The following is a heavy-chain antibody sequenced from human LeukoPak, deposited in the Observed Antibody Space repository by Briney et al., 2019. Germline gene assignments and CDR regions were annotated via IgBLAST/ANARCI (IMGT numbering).Heavy chain of an antibody. CDR2: ISGLSTHI. J-gene: IGHJ4*02. CDR1: GITFSNAW. V-gene: IGHV3-21*01. Sequence: GGSLRLSCAASGITFSNAWMTWVRQAPGKGLEWVSSISGLSTHIYYGDSVKGRFSISRDNAKNSVYLQMNSLGVEDTAIYYCGRAFPPLRTSSAGDLWGQGILVTVSS. D-gene: IGHD3-16*01. CDR3: GRAFPPLRTSSAGDL.